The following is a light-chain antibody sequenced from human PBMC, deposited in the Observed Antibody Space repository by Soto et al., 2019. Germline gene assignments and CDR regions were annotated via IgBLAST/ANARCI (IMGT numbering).Light chain of an antibody. CDR3: QQYSQWPLYT. J-gene: IGKJ2*01. CDR2: AAS. Sequence: QLTQSPSSLSASVGDRVTITCRASQGISNYLAWYQQKPGKVPKLLIYAASTLHSGVPSRFSGSGSGTEFTLTISSLQSEDFALYYCQQYSQWPLYTFGQGTKVDIK. V-gene: IGKV1-27*01. CDR1: QGISNY.